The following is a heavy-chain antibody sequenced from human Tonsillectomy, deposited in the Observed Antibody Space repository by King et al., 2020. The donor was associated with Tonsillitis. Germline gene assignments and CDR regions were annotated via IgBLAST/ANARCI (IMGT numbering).Heavy chain of an antibody. V-gene: IGHV3-73*01. J-gene: IGHJ5*02. CDR3: TRTTTYSGSYSS. CDR1: GCTFSGSA. Sequence: EVQLVESGGGLVQPGGSLKLSCAASGCTFSGSAMHWVRQASGKGLEWVGGIRSKANSYATAYAASVKGRFTISRDDSKNTAYLQMNSLKTEDTAVYYCTRTTTYSGSYSSWGQGTLVTVSS. CDR2: IRSKANSYAT. D-gene: IGHD1-26*01.